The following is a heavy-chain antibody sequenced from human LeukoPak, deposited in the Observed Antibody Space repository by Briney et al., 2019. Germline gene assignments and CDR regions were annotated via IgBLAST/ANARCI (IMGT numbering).Heavy chain of an antibody. CDR1: GGSISSYY. J-gene: IGHJ3*02. V-gene: IGHV4-4*07. Sequence: SETLSLTCTVSGGSISSYYWSWIRQPAGKGLEWIGRIYTSGSTNYNPSLKSRVTMSVDTSKNQFSLKLSSVTAADTAVYYCARSLRGVLRYAFDIWGQGTMVTVSS. CDR2: IYTSGST. CDR3: ARSLRGVLRYAFDI. D-gene: IGHD3-3*01.